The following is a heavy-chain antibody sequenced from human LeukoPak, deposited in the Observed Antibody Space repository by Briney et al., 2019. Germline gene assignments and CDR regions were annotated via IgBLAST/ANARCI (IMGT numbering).Heavy chain of an antibody. CDR3: TTAYCSSTSCYLDY. J-gene: IGHJ4*02. CDR1: GFTFSNAW. D-gene: IGHD2-2*01. V-gene: IGHV3-15*01. CDR2: IKSKTDGGTT. Sequence: KPGGSLRLSCAASGFTFSNAWMSWVRHAPGKGLEWVGRIKSKTDGGTTDYAAPVKGRFTISRDDSKNTLYLQMNSLKTEDTAVYYCTTAYCSSTSCYLDYWGQGTLVTVSS.